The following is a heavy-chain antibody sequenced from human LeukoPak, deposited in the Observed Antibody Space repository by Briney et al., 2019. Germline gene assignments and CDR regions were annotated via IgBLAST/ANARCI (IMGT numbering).Heavy chain of an antibody. J-gene: IGHJ4*02. V-gene: IGHV3-7*01. D-gene: IGHD3-10*01. CDR1: GFTFSNFW. Sequence: GGSLRLSCAASGFTFSNFWMTWLRQAPGKGLECVANIKQDGTEKYYVDSVKGRFTISRDNAKNSLYLQMNTLRADDTAVYYCARDSVMVRGVITPFDYWGQGTLVTVSS. CDR3: ARDSVMVRGVITPFDY. CDR2: IKQDGTEK.